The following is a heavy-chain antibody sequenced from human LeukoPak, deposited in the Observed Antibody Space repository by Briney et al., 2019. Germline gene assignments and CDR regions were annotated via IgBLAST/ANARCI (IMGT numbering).Heavy chain of an antibody. CDR1: GGSISSGGHS. J-gene: IGHJ5*02. V-gene: IGHV4-30-4*07. CDR3: ARVDHYDFWVFP. CDR2: ISYSGNT. Sequence: SETLSLTCAVSGGSISSGGHSWSWIRQPPGKGLEWIGYISYSGNTYYNPSLKSRVTISVDTPKNQFSLKLSSVTAADTAVYYCARVDHYDFWVFPWGQGTLVTVSS. D-gene: IGHD3-3*01.